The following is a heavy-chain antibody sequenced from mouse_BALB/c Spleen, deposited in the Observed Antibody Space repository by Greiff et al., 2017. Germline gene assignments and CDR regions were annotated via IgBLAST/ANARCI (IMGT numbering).Heavy chain of an antibody. CDR2: IYPGDGDT. J-gene: IGHJ4*01. Sequence: QVQLQQSGAELARPGASVKLSCKASGYTFTSYWMQWVKQRPGQGLEWIGAIYPGDGDTRYTQKFKGKATLTADKSSSTAYMQLSSLASEDSAVYYCARDEDYYAMDYWGQGTSVTVSS. V-gene: IGHV1-87*01. CDR3: ARDEDYYAMDY. CDR1: GYTFTSYW.